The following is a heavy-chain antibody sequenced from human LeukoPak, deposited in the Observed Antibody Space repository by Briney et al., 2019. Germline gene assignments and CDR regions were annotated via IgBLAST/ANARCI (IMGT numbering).Heavy chain of an antibody. Sequence: PSETLSLTCTVSGGSISSYYWSWIRQPPGKGLEWIGRIYTSGSTNYNPSLKSRVTMSVDTSKNQFSLKLSSVTAAGTAVYYCARVRRTKASSSGWYERYYFDYWGQGTLVTVSS. J-gene: IGHJ4*02. CDR1: GGSISSYY. D-gene: IGHD6-19*01. V-gene: IGHV4-4*07. CDR3: ARVRRTKASSSGWYERYYFDY. CDR2: IYTSGST.